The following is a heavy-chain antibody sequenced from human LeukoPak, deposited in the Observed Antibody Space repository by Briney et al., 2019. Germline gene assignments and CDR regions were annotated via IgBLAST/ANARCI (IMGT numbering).Heavy chain of an antibody. CDR2: ISSSSSYI. CDR3: ARDLLGDSSGY. D-gene: IGHD3-22*01. V-gene: IGHV3-21*01. J-gene: IGHJ4*02. Sequence: PGGSLRLSCAASGFTFSTYTMNWVRQAPGKGLEWVSSISSSSSYIYYADSMKGRFTISRDNAKNSLYLQMNSLRAEDTAVYYCARDLLGDSSGYWGQGTLVTVSS. CDR1: GFTFSTYT.